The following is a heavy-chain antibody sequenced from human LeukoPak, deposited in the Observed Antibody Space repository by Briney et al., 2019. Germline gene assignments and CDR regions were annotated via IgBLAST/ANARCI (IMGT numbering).Heavy chain of an antibody. V-gene: IGHV4-61*08. CDR3: ARGSRSYDFWSGYYGYYYYMDV. CDR1: GCSISSGGYY. Sequence: SQTLSLTCTVSGCSISSGGYYWLWLRQPPGKGLEWVGYMYYSRSTNYNPSLKSRVTISVDRSKNQFSLKLSSVTAADTAVYYCARGSRSYDFWSGYYGYYYYMDVWGKGTAVTVSS. J-gene: IGHJ6*03. CDR2: MYYSRST. D-gene: IGHD3-3*01.